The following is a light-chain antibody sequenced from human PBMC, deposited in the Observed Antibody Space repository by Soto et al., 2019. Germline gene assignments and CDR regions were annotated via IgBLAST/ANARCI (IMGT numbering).Light chain of an antibody. CDR3: CSHVGGSSPQWV. J-gene: IGLJ3*02. V-gene: IGLV2-23*02. Sequence: QSALTQPASVSGSPGQSITISCTGTSNDVGGYNLVSWFQQHPGKAPKLMISEVNKRPSGVSNRFSGSKSANTASPTISGLQAEDEDDYYCCSHVGGSSPQWVFGGGTKLTVL. CDR2: EVN. CDR1: SNDVGGYNL.